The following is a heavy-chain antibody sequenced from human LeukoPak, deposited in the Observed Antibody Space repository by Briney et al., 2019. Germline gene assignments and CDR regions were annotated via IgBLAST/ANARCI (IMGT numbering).Heavy chain of an antibody. D-gene: IGHD4-17*01. V-gene: IGHV3-33*01. Sequence: GGSLSLSCAASGFTFSTYAMHWGRQAPGKGLEWVAVIWYDRTNKYYADSVKGRFTISRDNSKNTLYLQMSSLRAEDTAVYYCARDRLTTVTTFHFDYWGQGTLVTVSS. CDR2: IWYDRTNK. J-gene: IGHJ4*02. CDR1: GFTFSTYA. CDR3: ARDRLTTVTTFHFDY.